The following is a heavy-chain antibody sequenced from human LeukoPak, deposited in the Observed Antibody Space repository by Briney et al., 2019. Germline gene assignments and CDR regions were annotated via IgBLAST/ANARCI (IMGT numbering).Heavy chain of an antibody. Sequence: ASVKVSCKASGGTFSSYAISWVRQAPGQGLEWMGRIIPIFGTANYAQKFQGRVTITTDESTSTAYMELSSLRSEDTAVYYCAEEAGDGYNYKGYFDYWGQGTLATVSS. CDR2: IIPIFGTA. J-gene: IGHJ4*02. CDR1: GGTFSSYA. V-gene: IGHV1-69*05. CDR3: AEEAGDGYNYKGYFDY. D-gene: IGHD5-24*01.